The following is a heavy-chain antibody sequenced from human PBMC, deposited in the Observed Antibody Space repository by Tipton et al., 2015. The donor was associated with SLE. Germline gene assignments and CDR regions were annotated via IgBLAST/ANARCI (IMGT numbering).Heavy chain of an antibody. CDR2: IYPPDSDT. CDR3: ARDSRRFTLDI. V-gene: IGHV5-51*03. CDR1: GYSFASYW. D-gene: IGHD3-3*01. J-gene: IGHJ3*02. Sequence: QLVQSGAEVKKSGESLKISCKGSGYSFASYWIGWVRQMPEKGLEWMGLIYPPDSDTRYSPSFQGRVTLSVDKSISTAYLQWSSLKASDTAMYYCARDSRRFTLDIWGQGTMITVSS.